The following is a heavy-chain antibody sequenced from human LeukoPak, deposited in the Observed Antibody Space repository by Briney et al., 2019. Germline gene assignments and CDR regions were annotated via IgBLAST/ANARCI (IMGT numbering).Heavy chain of an antibody. V-gene: IGHV3-21*01. CDR2: ISSSSSYI. J-gene: IGHJ6*02. Sequence: GGSLRLSCAASGFTFSSYSMNWVRQAPGKGLEWVSSISSSSSYIYYADSVKGRFTISRDNAKNSLYLQMNSLRAEDTAVYYCARDAGGLRFLEWATGNYYYYGMDVWGQGITVTVSS. CDR1: GFTFSSYS. D-gene: IGHD3-3*01. CDR3: ARDAGGLRFLEWATGNYYYYGMDV.